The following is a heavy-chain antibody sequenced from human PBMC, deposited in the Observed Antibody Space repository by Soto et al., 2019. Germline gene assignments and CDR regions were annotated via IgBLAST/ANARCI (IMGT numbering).Heavy chain of an antibody. J-gene: IGHJ4*02. D-gene: IGHD6-19*01. CDR1: GFMFGTYA. Sequence: EVQLLESGGGLVQPGGSLRLSCVTSGFMFGTYAMSWVRQAPGKGLEWVSGISVSGDDTYYADSVKGRFTISRDKSKNTLYLQMDSLGAADTAVYYCVKVGSGWWCFEYWGQGTLVTVSS. CDR2: ISVSGDDT. CDR3: VKVGSGWWCFEY. V-gene: IGHV3-23*01.